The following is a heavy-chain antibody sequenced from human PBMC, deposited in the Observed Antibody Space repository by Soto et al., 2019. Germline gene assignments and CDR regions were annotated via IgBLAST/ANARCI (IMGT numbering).Heavy chain of an antibody. CDR1: GFTFSSYS. J-gene: IGHJ3*02. CDR2: ISFARNII. Sequence: PGGSLRLSCGVSGFTFSSYSMNWVRQAPGKGLEWVSYISFARNIIHYTESVKGRFTISRDNAKNSLYLQMNSLRAEDTAVYYCANEDGGSMAVAAGYDAFDIWGQGTMVTVSS. CDR3: ANEDGGSMAVAAGYDAFDI. D-gene: IGHD6-19*01. V-gene: IGHV3-48*01.